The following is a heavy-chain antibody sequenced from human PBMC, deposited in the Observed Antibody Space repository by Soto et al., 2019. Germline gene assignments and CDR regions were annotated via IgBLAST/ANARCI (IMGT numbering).Heavy chain of an antibody. CDR2: IYWDDDK. D-gene: IGHD6-19*01. V-gene: IGHV2-5*02. CDR3: AHRLALRVSSAYPVPFDV. CDR1: GFSLSSSGVG. J-gene: IGHJ3*01. Sequence: QITLKESGPTLVKPTQTLTLTCTLSGFSLSSSGVGVGWIRQPPGKALEWLALIYWDDDKRYSPSLKSRLTITKDTSKNQVVLTMTNVDPVDTATYYCAHRLALRVSSAYPVPFDVWGQGTMVTVSS.